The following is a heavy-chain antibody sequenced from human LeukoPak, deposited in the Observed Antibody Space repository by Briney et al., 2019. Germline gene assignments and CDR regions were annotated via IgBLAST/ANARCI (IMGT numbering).Heavy chain of an antibody. J-gene: IGHJ4*02. Sequence: SQTLSLTCTVSGGSISSGGYYWSWIRQHPGKGLEWIGYICYSGSTYYNPSLKSRVTISVDTSKNQFSLKLSSVTAADTAVYYCARVVAVVVPAAIDYWGQGTLVTVSS. CDR1: GGSISSGGYY. CDR3: ARVVAVVVPAAIDY. D-gene: IGHD2-2*01. V-gene: IGHV4-31*03. CDR2: ICYSGST.